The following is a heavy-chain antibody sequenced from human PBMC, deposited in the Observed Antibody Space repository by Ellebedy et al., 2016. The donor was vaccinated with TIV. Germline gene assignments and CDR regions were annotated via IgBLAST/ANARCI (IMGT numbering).Heavy chain of an antibody. CDR2: FSGNNSYI. V-gene: IGHV3-21*01. D-gene: IGHD4-17*01. CDR1: GFTFSNYN. CDR3: VRDHGDYGHPTEVFQH. J-gene: IGHJ1*01. Sequence: PGGSLRLSCAASGFTFSNYNMNWVRQAPGKGLEWVSSFSGNNSYIYYADSVKGRFTISRDNAENSLYLQMSSLRVEDTAVYYCVRDHGDYGHPTEVFQHWGQGTLVTVSS.